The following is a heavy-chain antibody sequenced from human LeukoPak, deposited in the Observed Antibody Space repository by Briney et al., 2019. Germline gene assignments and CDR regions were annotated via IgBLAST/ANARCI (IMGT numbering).Heavy chain of an antibody. V-gene: IGHV1-18*04. CDR3: ARALHRSGWYPGY. J-gene: IGHJ4*02. D-gene: IGHD6-19*01. Sequence: VSVKVSCKASGYTFTSYGISWVRQAPGQGLEWMGWISAYDGNTNYAQKLQGRVTMTTDTSTSTACMELRSLRSDDTAVYYCARALHRSGWYPGYWGQGTLVTVSS. CDR2: ISAYDGNT. CDR1: GYTFTSYG.